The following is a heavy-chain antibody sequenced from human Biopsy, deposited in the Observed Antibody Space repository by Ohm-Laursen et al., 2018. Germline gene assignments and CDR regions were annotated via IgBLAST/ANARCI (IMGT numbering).Heavy chain of an antibody. V-gene: IGHV4-59*08. CDR1: SVSITAYY. Sequence: SETLSLTCTVSSVSITAYYWTWIRQPPGKGLEWIGHISHTGYTSYKSSLKSRVTISLDTSRKHFSLRLTSLAAADTAVYYCARGSNEYGGLYFPHWGQGTLVTVSS. D-gene: IGHD4-23*01. J-gene: IGHJ1*01. CDR3: ARGSNEYGGLYFPH. CDR2: ISHTGYT.